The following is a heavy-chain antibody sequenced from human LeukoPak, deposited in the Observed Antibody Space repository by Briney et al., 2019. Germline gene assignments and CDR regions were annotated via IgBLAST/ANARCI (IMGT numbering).Heavy chain of an antibody. J-gene: IGHJ4*02. CDR2: IHNDGRT. CDR1: GGSISGSRT. D-gene: IGHD3-10*01. Sequence: PSETLSLTCTVSGGSISGSRTWGWVRQPPGKGPEWIGNIHNDGRTASNPSLKSRVTMSLDTSTNQFSLKVNSVTAADTAFYYCARRYYYNLGSFPFDFWGQGTLVTVSS. CDR3: ARRYYYNLGSFPFDF. V-gene: IGHV4-39*07.